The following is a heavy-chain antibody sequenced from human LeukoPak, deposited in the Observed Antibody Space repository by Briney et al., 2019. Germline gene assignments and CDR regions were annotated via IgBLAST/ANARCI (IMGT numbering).Heavy chain of an antibody. V-gene: IGHV3-48*02. D-gene: IGHD3-22*01. Sequence: GGSLRLSCAASGFTFSTYSMNWVRQAPGKGLEWVSYISSSGHTIYYADSVKGRFTISRDKAKNSLYLQMNSLRDEDTAVYYCARGGSGYGDFYYFYAMDVWGQGSTVTVSS. CDR2: ISSSGHTI. J-gene: IGHJ6*02. CDR1: GFTFSTYS. CDR3: ARGGSGYGDFYYFYAMDV.